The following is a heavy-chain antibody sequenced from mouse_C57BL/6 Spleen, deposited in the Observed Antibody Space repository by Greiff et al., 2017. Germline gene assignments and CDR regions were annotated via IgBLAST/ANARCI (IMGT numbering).Heavy chain of an antibody. V-gene: IGHV1-74*01. CDR2: IHPSDSDT. Sequence: QVQLQQPGAELVKPGASVKVSCKASGYTFTSYWMHWVKQRPGQGLEWIGRIHPSDSDTNYNQKFKGKATLTVDKSSSTAYMQLSSLTSEDSAVYYGAIHLYDGYYEGYAMDYWGQGTSVTVSS. CDR3: AIHLYDGYYEGYAMDY. CDR1: GYTFTSYW. J-gene: IGHJ4*01. D-gene: IGHD2-3*01.